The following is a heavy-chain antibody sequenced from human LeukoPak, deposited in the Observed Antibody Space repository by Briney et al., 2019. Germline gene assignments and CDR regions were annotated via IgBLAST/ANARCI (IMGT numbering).Heavy chain of an antibody. Sequence: SETLSLTCAVSGYSISSGYYWGWIRQPPGKGLEWIGSIYHSGSTYYNPSLKSRVTVSVDTSKNQFSLKLSSVTAADTAVYYCARHITPDDAFDIWGQGTMVTVSS. CDR2: IYHSGST. J-gene: IGHJ3*02. CDR1: GYSISSGYY. CDR3: ARHITPDDAFDI. D-gene: IGHD2-21*01. V-gene: IGHV4-38-2*01.